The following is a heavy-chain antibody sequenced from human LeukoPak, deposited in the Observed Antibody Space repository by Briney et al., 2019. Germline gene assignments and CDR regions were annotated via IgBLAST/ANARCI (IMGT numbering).Heavy chain of an antibody. D-gene: IGHD3-3*01. Sequence: AGGSLTLSCAASGFTFSSYAMSWVRQAPGKGLEWVSAISGSGGSTYYADSVKGRFTISRDNSKNTLYLQMNSLRAEDTAVYYCAKEIRDFWSGDYWGQGTLVTVSS. CDR3: AKEIRDFWSGDY. V-gene: IGHV3-23*01. CDR2: ISGSGGST. CDR1: GFTFSSYA. J-gene: IGHJ4*02.